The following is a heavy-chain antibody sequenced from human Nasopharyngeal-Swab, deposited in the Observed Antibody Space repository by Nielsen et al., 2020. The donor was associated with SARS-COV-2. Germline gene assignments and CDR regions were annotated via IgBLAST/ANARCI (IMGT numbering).Heavy chain of an antibody. CDR1: GFTFSSYT. J-gene: IGHJ6*02. CDR3: AKDGVRLNGIDV. V-gene: IGHV3-23*01. CDR2: ITGSGDAT. Sequence: GESLKISCGASGFTFSSYTMSWVRQAPGRGLEWVSAITGSGDATNYAASVRGRFTISRDNSKSTLYLQMNSLRAEDTAEYFCAKDGVRLNGIDVWGQGTTVTVSS. D-gene: IGHD3-16*01.